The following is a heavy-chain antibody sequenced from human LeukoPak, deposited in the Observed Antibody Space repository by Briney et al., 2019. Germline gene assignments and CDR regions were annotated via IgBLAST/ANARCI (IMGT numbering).Heavy chain of an antibody. V-gene: IGHV3-30-3*01. CDR1: GFTFSTYT. Sequence: GGSLRLSCAASGFTFSTYTIHWVRQAPGKGLEWVAVISNDGHFKYYADSVKGRFTISRDNSKSTLFLQMNSLTIEDTAVYYCAREARLPHNDILINRRAFDIWGQGTILTVSS. J-gene: IGHJ3*02. D-gene: IGHD3-9*01. CDR2: ISNDGHFK. CDR3: AREARLPHNDILINRRAFDI.